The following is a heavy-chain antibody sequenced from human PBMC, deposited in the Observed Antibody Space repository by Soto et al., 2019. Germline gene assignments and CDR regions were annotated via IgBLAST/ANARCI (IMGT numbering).Heavy chain of an antibody. J-gene: IGHJ2*01. D-gene: IGHD2-21*01. V-gene: IGHV3-23*01. Sequence: DVQLLESGGDLVQPGESLRLSCAAPGFIFSDFAMSWVRQTPGKGLEWVSAVSVYGGSTHYSDAVKGRFTISRDNSRDTLFLQMNSLRAEDTAVYYCARRPAGDSHWYFDLWGRGTLVTVSS. CDR2: VSVYGGST. CDR1: GFIFSDFA. CDR3: ARRPAGDSHWYFDL.